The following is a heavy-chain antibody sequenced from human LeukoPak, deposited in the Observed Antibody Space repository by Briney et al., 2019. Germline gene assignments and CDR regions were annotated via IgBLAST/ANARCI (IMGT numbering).Heavy chain of an antibody. V-gene: IGHV3-21*01. J-gene: IGHJ6*02. CDR2: ISSTSNYI. CDR3: ARAGDILLVSYFHYYGMDD. Sequence: GGSLRLSCAVSGFNFNTYSMNWVRQAPGKGPEWVSSISSTSNYIYYAESVKGRFAVSRDNAKNSLYLQMNSLRADDTAVYYCARAGDILLVSYFHYYGMDDWGQGITVIVSS. CDR1: GFNFNTYS. D-gene: IGHD7-27*01.